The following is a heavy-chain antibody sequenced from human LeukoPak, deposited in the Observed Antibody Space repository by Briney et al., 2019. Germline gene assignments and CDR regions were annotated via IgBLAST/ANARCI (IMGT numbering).Heavy chain of an antibody. V-gene: IGHV3-7*01. J-gene: IGHJ4*02. CDR3: ARGQMGFYGYYFDY. D-gene: IGHD4-17*01. CDR2: IKQDGSEK. CDR1: GFTFSSYW. Sequence: TGGSLRLSCAASGFTFSSYWMSWVRQAPGKGLEWVANIKQDGSEKYYVDSVKGRFTISRDNAKNSLYLQMNSLRAEDTAVYYCARGQMGFYGYYFDYWGQGTLVTVSS.